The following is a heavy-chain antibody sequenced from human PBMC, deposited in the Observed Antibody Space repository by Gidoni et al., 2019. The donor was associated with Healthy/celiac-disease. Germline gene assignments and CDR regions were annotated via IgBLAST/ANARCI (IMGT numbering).Heavy chain of an antibody. D-gene: IGHD3-10*01. CDR3: ARRVGFGPFDY. Sequence: QLPLQESGPGLVKPSETLSLTCTVPGASICSSSYYWGWIRQPPGKGVEWIGCVYYSGSTYCNPSPKSRVTISIDTSKTKFSLKLSSVTAADTAVYYCARRVGFGPFDYWGQGTLVTVSS. J-gene: IGHJ4*02. V-gene: IGHV4-39*01. CDR1: GASICSSSYY. CDR2: VYYSGST.